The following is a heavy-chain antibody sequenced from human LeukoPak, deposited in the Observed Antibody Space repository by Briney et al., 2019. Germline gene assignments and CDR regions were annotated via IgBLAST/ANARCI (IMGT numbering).Heavy chain of an antibody. CDR1: GGSISGYY. V-gene: IGHV4-4*07. CDR3: ARDTEYYYYYYMDV. CDR2: IYTSGST. J-gene: IGHJ6*03. D-gene: IGHD4-17*01. Sequence: SEXLSLTCTVSGGSISGYYWSWIRQPAGKGLEWIGRIYTSGSTNYNPSLTSRVNISVDTSKNHFSLKLSSVTAADTAVYYCARDTEYYYYYYMDVWGKGTTVSVSS.